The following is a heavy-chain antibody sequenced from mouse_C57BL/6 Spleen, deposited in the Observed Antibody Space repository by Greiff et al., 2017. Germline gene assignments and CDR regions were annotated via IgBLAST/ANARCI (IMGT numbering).Heavy chain of an antibody. Sequence: DVKLQESGGGLVKPGGSLKLSCAASGFTFSDYGMHWVRQAPEKGLEWVAYISSGSSTIYYADTVKGRSTISRDKAYNTLFLPMTSVRSEDTAMYYCSRRSSYAMDYWGQGTSVTVSS. D-gene: IGHD1-1*01. V-gene: IGHV5-17*01. CDR3: SRRSSYAMDY. J-gene: IGHJ4*01. CDR1: GFTFSDYG. CDR2: ISSGSSTI.